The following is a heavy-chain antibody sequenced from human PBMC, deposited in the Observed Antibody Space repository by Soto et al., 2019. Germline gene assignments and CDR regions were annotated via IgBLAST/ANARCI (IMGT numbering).Heavy chain of an antibody. V-gene: IGHV4-30-4*01. D-gene: IGHD1-1*01. CDR2: IYDSGST. J-gene: IGHJ6*01. CDR3: ARGNGSPQYGMDV. CDR1: GGSISSGDYY. Sequence: QVQLQESGPRLVKPSQTLSLTCSGSGGSISSGDYYWSWIRQPPGKGLEWIGYIYDSGSTYYNSSLKSRVPISVDTSKKQLSLKLSSLTAADTAVYYCARGNGSPQYGMDVWGQGTTVTVSS.